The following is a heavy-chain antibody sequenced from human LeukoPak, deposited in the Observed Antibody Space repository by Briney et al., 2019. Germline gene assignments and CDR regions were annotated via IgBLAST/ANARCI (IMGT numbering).Heavy chain of an antibody. CDR3: TSKVVPAAYYGMDV. CDR1: GFTFSGSA. J-gene: IGHJ6*02. Sequence: GGSLRLSCAASGFTFSGSAMHWVRQASGKGLEWVGRIRSKANSYATAYAASVKGRFTISRDDSKNTASLQMNNLKTEDTAVYYCTSKVVPAAYYGMDVWGQGTTVTVSS. CDR2: IRSKANSYAT. D-gene: IGHD2-2*01. V-gene: IGHV3-73*01.